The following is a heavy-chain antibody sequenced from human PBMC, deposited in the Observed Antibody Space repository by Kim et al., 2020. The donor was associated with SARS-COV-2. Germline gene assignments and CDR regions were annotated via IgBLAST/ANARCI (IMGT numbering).Heavy chain of an antibody. V-gene: IGHV3-15*01. Sequence: GGSLRLSCAASGFTFSNAWMSWVRQAPGKGLEWVGRIKSKTDGGTTDYAAPVKGRFTISRDDSKNTLYLQMNSLKTEDTAVYYCTTCSPLYCSGGSCYSDYGMDVWGQGTTVTVSS. CDR2: IKSKTDGGTT. J-gene: IGHJ6*02. D-gene: IGHD2-15*01. CDR3: TTCSPLYCSGGSCYSDYGMDV. CDR1: GFTFSNAW.